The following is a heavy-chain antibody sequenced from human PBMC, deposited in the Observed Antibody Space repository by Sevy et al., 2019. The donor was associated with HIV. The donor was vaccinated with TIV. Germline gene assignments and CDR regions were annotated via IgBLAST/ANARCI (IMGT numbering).Heavy chain of an antibody. V-gene: IGHV3-53*01. CDR2: IYSDGTT. CDR3: ARGLSSAWYFDF. J-gene: IGHJ4*02. Sequence: GGSLRLSCAASGFSVSRNHINWVRQAPGKGQEWISVIYSDGTTQYADSGKGRFTISRDTSNNTVYLQVGSLRADDTAVYYCARGLSSAWYFDFWGQGTLVTVSS. CDR1: GFSVSRNH. D-gene: IGHD6-19*01.